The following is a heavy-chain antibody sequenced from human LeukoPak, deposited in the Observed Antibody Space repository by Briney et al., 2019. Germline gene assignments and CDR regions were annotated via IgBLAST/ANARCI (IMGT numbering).Heavy chain of an antibody. J-gene: IGHJ4*02. CDR2: ISYDGSNK. CDR1: GFTFSSYG. Sequence: PGGSLRLSCAASGFTFSSYGMHGVRQAPGKGLEWVAVISYDGSNKYYADSVKGRFTISRDNSKNTLNVQMNSLRAEDTAVYYCATLPGGGSPHSADYWGQGTLVTVSS. V-gene: IGHV3-30*03. D-gene: IGHD1-26*01. CDR3: ATLPGGGSPHSADY.